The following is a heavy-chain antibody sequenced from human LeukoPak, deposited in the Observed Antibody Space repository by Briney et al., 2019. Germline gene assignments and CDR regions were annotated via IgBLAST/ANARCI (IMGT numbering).Heavy chain of an antibody. D-gene: IGHD4-23*01. CDR2: ISSSSSYI. CDR1: GFTFSSYS. V-gene: IGHV3-21*01. Sequence: GGSLRLSCAASGFTFSSYSMNWVRQAPGKGLEWVSSISSSSSYIYYADSVKGRFTISRDNSKNTLYLQMNSLRAEDTAVYYCARDRFHDYGGNSDAFDIWGQGTMVTVSS. CDR3: ARDRFHDYGGNSDAFDI. J-gene: IGHJ3*02.